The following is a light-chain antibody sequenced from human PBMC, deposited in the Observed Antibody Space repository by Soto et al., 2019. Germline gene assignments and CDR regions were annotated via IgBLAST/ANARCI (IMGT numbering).Light chain of an antibody. Sequence: VLTQSPVTLSLSPGERATLTCRASQSISQSLAWYQQRPGQSPRLLVYDASRRATGIPDRFTGSGFGTDFTLTISRLAPEDLAVYYCQQYGGSPRTFGQGTKVDIK. V-gene: IGKV3-20*01. CDR1: QSISQS. CDR2: DAS. CDR3: QQYGGSPRT. J-gene: IGKJ1*01.